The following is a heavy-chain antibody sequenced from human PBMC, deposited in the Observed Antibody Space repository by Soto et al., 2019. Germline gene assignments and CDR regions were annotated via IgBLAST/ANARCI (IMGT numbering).Heavy chain of an antibody. Sequence: ASVKVSCKASGYTFTKFHIHWVRQAPGQGLEWMGWIGAYNGNTNYAQNLQGRVTMTTDTSTSTAYMELRSLRSDDTAVYYCARDLSLTPMDVWGKGTTVTVSS. D-gene: IGHD3-9*01. J-gene: IGHJ6*03. CDR2: IGAYNGNT. CDR1: GYTFTKFH. CDR3: ARDLSLTPMDV. V-gene: IGHV1-18*01.